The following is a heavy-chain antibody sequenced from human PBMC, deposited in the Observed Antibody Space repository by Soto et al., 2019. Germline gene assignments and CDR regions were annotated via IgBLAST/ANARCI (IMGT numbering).Heavy chain of an antibody. V-gene: IGHV4-31*03. CDR2: IYYSGST. CDR3: ARGIGSNRLLTVWDY. D-gene: IGHD3-16*01. CDR1: GGSISSGGYY. Sequence: QVQLQESGPGLVKPSQTLSLTCTVSGGSISSGGYYWSWTRQHPGKGLEWIGYIYYSGSTYYNPSLKSRVTISVDTSKNQFSLKLSSVTAADTAVYYCARGIGSNRLLTVWDYWGQGTLVTVSS. J-gene: IGHJ4*02.